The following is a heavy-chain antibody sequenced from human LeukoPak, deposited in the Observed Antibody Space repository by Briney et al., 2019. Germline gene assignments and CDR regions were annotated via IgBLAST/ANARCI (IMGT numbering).Heavy chain of an antibody. CDR2: IYPGDSDT. CDR3: AKVLVGSMNAFNI. D-gene: IGHD1-26*01. CDR1: GYSFTRYW. J-gene: IGHJ3*02. Sequence: GESLKISCKGSGYSFTRYWIGCVRQMPGKGLEWMGTIYPGDSDTRYSPSFQGQVSISVEKSINTACLQWSSLKASDTGMYYCAKVLVGSMNAFNIWGQGTKVTVSS. V-gene: IGHV5-51*01.